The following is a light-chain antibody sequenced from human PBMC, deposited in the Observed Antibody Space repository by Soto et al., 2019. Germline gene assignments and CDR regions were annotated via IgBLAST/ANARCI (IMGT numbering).Light chain of an antibody. CDR1: QGINTF. J-gene: IGKJ2*01. Sequence: DIQMTQSPSSLSASVGDRVTITCRAGQGINTFLAWYQQKAGKVPNLLIYGASNLQSGVPSRFSGSGSGTDFTLTISSLQPEDVATYYCQKYDSAPYTFGQGTKLEIK. V-gene: IGKV1-27*01. CDR3: QKYDSAPYT. CDR2: GAS.